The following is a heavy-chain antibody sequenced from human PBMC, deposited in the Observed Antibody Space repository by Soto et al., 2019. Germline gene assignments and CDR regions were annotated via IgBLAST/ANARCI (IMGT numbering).Heavy chain of an antibody. CDR1: GGSFSGYY. J-gene: IGHJ5*02. V-gene: IGHV4-34*01. D-gene: IGHD6-13*01. CDR3: ARGIAAAGGGWFDP. Sequence: XETLSLTCAVYGGSFSGYYWSWIRQPPGKGLEWIGEINHSGSTNYNPSLKSRVTISVDTSKNQFSLKLSSVTAADTAVYYCARGIAAAGGGWFDPWGQGTLVTVSS. CDR2: INHSGST.